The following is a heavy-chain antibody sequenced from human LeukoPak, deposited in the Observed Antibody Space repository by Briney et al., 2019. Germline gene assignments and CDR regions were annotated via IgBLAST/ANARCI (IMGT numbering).Heavy chain of an antibody. CDR1: GASVSTNNW. D-gene: IGHD2-8*02. CDR3: ARGYCTGGNCYSFGY. CDR2: VYHSGLT. J-gene: IGHJ4*02. Sequence: SETLSLTCVVSGASVSTNNWWKWVRQAPGKGLEWIGEVYHSGLTNYSPSLKSRVSMSIDKSKNIFSLSLTSVTAADTAVNYCARGYCTGGNCYSFGYWGQGTLVIVSS. V-gene: IGHV4/OR15-8*02.